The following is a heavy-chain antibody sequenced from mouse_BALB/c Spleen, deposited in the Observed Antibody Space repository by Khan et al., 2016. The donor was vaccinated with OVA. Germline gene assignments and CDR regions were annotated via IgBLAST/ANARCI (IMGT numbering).Heavy chain of an antibody. V-gene: IGHV1-4*01. Sequence: QVQLKQSGAELARPGASVKMSCKASGYTFTSNTMHWVKQRPGQGLEWIGYINPRSSYTNYNQKFKDKATLTADKSSSTAYMQLSSLTSEDSAVYYCARHTTEYTMDYWGQGTSVTVSS. CDR2: INPRSSYT. CDR3: ARHTTEYTMDY. J-gene: IGHJ4*01. CDR1: GYTFTSNT. D-gene: IGHD2-12*01.